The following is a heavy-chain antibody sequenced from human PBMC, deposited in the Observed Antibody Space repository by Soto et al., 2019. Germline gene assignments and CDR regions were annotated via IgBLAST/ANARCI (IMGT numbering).Heavy chain of an antibody. CDR1: GFTFSSYA. CDR3: AKSTPPIYSSSAGPEFDS. V-gene: IGHV3-30-3*02. Sequence: QVQLVESGGGVVQPGRSLRLSCAASGFTFSSYAMHWVRQAPGKGLEWVAVISYDGSNKYYADSVKGRFTISRDNSKNTLYLQMNSMRAEDTAVYYCAKSTPPIYSSSAGPEFDSWGQGTLVTVSS. CDR2: ISYDGSNK. J-gene: IGHJ4*02. D-gene: IGHD2-15*01.